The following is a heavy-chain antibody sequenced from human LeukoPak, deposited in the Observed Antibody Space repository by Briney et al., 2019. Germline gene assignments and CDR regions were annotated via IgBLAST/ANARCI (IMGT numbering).Heavy chain of an antibody. CDR1: GYSFTNYY. Sequence: ASVKASCKASGYSFTNYYMHWVRQAPGQGLEWMGIINPSGGSTSYAQKFQGRVTLTRDTSTNTVYMELSSLRSQDTAVYYCARRSLRYSFDYWGQGTLVTVSS. D-gene: IGHD3-9*01. CDR3: ARRSLRYSFDY. V-gene: IGHV1-46*01. J-gene: IGHJ4*02. CDR2: INPSGGST.